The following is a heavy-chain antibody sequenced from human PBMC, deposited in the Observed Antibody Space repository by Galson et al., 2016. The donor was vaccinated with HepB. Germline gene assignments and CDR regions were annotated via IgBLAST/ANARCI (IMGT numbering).Heavy chain of an antibody. Sequence: SLRLSCAGSGFSFSSFAMSWVRQAPGKGLQWVSTISGRGGSTYYADSVKGRFTISGDNSKNTLYLQMNSLRAEDTSVYYCAKERGSRLTMVRGVLYPFDIWGQGTLVTVSS. CDR1: GFSFSSFA. CDR2: ISGRGGST. J-gene: IGHJ3*02. D-gene: IGHD3-10*01. V-gene: IGHV3-23*01. CDR3: AKERGSRLTMVRGVLYPFDI.